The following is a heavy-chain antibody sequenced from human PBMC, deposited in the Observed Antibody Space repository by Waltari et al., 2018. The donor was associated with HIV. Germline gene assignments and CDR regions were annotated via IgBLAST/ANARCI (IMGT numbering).Heavy chain of an antibody. D-gene: IGHD3-10*01. Sequence: QVQLVQSGAEVKKPGASVKVSCKASGYTFTSSDLNWVRQANGQGLEWMGWMNPNSGNTGYPQKFQGRVTMTRNTSISTAYMELSSLRSEDTAVYYCARGRVQVRGAMYYFDYWGQGTLVTVSS. V-gene: IGHV1-8*01. J-gene: IGHJ4*02. CDR3: ARGRVQVRGAMYYFDY. CDR2: MNPNSGNT. CDR1: GYTFTSSD.